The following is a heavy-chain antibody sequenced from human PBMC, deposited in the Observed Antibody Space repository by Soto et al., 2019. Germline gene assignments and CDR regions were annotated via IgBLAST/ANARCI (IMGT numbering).Heavy chain of an antibody. J-gene: IGHJ4*02. CDR3: ARGGGPLIYYYDISGYYFYY. CDR2: IYYSGST. CDR1: GGSISTYY. D-gene: IGHD3-22*01. V-gene: IGHV4-59*01. Sequence: PSETLSLTCTVSGGSISTYYWSWIRQPPGKGLEWIGYIYYSGSTNYNPSLKSRVTISVDTSKNQFSLKLSSVTAADTAVYYCARGGGPLIYYYDISGYYFYYWGQGTLVTVSS.